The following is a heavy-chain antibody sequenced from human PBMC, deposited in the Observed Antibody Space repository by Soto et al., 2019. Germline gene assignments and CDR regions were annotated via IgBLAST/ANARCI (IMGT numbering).Heavy chain of an antibody. D-gene: IGHD3-10*01. V-gene: IGHV3-33*01. J-gene: IGHJ4*02. CDR2: IWYDGSNK. CDR3: ARDGYGSGSYYIDY. CDR1: GFTFSSYG. Sequence: QVQLVESGGGVVQPGRSLRLSCAASGFTFSSYGMHWVRQAPGKGLEWVAVIWYDGSNKYYADSVKGRFTISRDNSKNTQYLQMNSLRAEDTAVYYCARDGYGSGSYYIDYWGQGTLVTVSS.